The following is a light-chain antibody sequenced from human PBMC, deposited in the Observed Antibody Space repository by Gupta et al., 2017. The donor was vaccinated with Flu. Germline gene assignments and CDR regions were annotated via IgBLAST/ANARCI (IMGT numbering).Light chain of an antibody. CDR1: QGVSSW. CDR2: GAS. CDR3: QKANSFPIT. J-gene: IGKJ4*01. V-gene: IGKV1-12*01. Sequence: DIQLTQSPSSVSASVGDRVTITCRASQGVSSWLAWYQQKPGKAPNLLIYGASTLQSGVPSRFSGSGSGTDFTLTISSLKPEDFGIYFCQKANSFPITFGGGTKVDI.